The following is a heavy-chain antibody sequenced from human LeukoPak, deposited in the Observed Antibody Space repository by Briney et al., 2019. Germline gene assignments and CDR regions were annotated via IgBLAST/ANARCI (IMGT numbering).Heavy chain of an antibody. CDR1: GGSISSGSYY. CDR3: ARLPLRRGEYFDL. CDR2: IYTSGST. J-gene: IGHJ2*01. D-gene: IGHD4-17*01. Sequence: SQTLSLTCTVSGGSISSGSYYWSWIRQPAGKGLEWIGRIYTSGSTNYNPSLKSRVTISVGTSKNQFSLKLSSVTAADTAVYYCARLPLRRGEYFDLWGRGTLVTVSS. V-gene: IGHV4-61*02.